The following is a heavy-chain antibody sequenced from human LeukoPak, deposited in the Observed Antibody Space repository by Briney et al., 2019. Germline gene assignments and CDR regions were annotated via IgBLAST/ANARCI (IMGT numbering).Heavy chain of an antibody. CDR1: GFIFSSDS. V-gene: IGHV3-21*01. CDR2: ISSTGAYI. J-gene: IGHJ6*02. CDR3: QSSPESIDSYGMDV. Sequence: PGGSLRLSCATSGFIFSSDSMIWVRQAPGKGLEWVSSISSTGAYIYYADSLKGRFTISRDNAKNSLYLQMNSLRADDTAVYYCQSSPESIDSYGMDVWGQGTTVTVSS. D-gene: IGHD3-3*02.